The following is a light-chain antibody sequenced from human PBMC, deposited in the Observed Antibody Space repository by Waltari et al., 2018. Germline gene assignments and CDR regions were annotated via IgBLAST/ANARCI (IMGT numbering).Light chain of an antibody. CDR2: RND. CDR3: AAWDNSLGRWV. Sequence: QSVLTQPPSASGTPGQRVTISCSGLSSHPGNTYVFCYQQLPGKAPKLLIDRNDQRPSGVPDRFSACKSVTSASLAIGGLRSEDEAIYHCAAWDNSLGRWVFGEGTKLTVL. J-gene: IGLJ3*02. V-gene: IGLV1-47*01. CDR1: SSHPGNTY.